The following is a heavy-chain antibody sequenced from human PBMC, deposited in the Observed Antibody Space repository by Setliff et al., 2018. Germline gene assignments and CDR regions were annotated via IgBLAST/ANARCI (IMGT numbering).Heavy chain of an antibody. V-gene: IGHV4-4*07. Sequence: NPSETLSLTCSVSGDSIFDNYWSWIRQPAGRGLEWIGHIDPSGNTNYHPSLKSRVTISGDTSKNQFSLKLTSVTAADTAVYFCARSLGSGSYYNSRPFYSDYWGQGTLVTVSS. CDR3: ARSLGSGSYYNSRPFYSDY. D-gene: IGHD3-10*01. CDR1: GDSIFDNY. CDR2: IDPSGNT. J-gene: IGHJ4*02.